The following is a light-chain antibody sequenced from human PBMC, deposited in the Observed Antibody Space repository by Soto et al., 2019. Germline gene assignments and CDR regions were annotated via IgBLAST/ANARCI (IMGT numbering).Light chain of an antibody. Sequence: QAVVTQPASVSGSPGQSITISCTGTSSDVGSDTFVSWYQQHPGKAPKLMIYEGSKRPSGVSNRFSGSKSGNTASLTISGLQAEDEADYYCCSYAGSMMFGGGTKLTVL. CDR1: SSDVGSDTF. CDR3: CSYAGSMM. CDR2: EGS. V-gene: IGLV2-23*01. J-gene: IGLJ3*02.